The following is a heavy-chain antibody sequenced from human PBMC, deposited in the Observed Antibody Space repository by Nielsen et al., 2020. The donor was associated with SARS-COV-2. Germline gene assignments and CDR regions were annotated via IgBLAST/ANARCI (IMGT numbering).Heavy chain of an antibody. CDR2: INPSGGST. CDR1: GYTFTSYY. CDR3: ATGPVSGINWFDP. V-gene: IGHV1-46*01. Sequence: ASVKVSCKASGYTFTSYYMHWVRQAPGQGLEWMGIINPSGGSTSYAQKFQGRVTMTEDTSTDTAYMELSSLRSEDTAVYYCATGPVSGINWFDPWGQGTLVTVSS. J-gene: IGHJ5*02. D-gene: IGHD2-15*01.